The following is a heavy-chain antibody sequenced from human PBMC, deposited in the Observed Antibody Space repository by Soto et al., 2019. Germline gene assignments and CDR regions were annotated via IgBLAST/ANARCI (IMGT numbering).Heavy chain of an antibody. D-gene: IGHD6-13*01. CDR2: IYPGDSET. J-gene: IGHJ6*03. Sequence: GGSLKISCKGFCYSFSRHWIGWVRPMPGRGLEWMGIIYPGDSETRYSPSFQGQVTISADKTISTAYLQWSSLKASDTAMYYCARHAAAVLDYYYMDVWGKGTTLTVSS. CDR3: ARHAAAVLDYYYMDV. V-gene: IGHV5-51*01. CDR1: CYSFSRHW.